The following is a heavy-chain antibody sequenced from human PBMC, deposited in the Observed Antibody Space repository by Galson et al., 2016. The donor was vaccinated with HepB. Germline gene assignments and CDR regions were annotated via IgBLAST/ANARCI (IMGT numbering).Heavy chain of an antibody. CDR3: ARGPLVGFCTITSCPEHDY. Sequence: SLRLSCAASGFTFSSYGMHWVRQAPGKGLEWVALIWYDGSDKYYADSVKGRFTISRDNSKNTLYLQMNILRAEDTAVYYCARGPLVGFCTITSCPEHDYWGQGTPVTVSS. J-gene: IGHJ4*02. CDR2: IWYDGSDK. V-gene: IGHV3-33*01. CDR1: GFTFSSYG. D-gene: IGHD2-2*01.